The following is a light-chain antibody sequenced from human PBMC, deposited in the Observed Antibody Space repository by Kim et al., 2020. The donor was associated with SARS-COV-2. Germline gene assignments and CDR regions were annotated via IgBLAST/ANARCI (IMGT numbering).Light chain of an antibody. V-gene: IGLV6-57*03. J-gene: IGLJ3*02. CDR3: QSYDTDNQGV. CDR2: EDD. CDR1: SGSMADNH. Sequence: TGTIDSNRSSGSMADNHVQWDQQRPGSAPANVMFEDDQRPSGVPDRFSGSIDRSSNSASLTISGLRTEDEADYYCQSYDTDNQGVFGGGTQLTVL.